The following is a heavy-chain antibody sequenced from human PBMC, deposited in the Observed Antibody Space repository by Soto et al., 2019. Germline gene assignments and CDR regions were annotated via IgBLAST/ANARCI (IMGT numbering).Heavy chain of an antibody. CDR3: ASITTTYFDY. CDR2: IKQDGSEK. Sequence: PGGSLRLSCAASGFMFSAYWMSWVRQAPGKGLEWVANIKQDGSEKYYVDSVKGRFTISRDNAKNSLYLQMNSPRAEDTAVYYCASITTTYFDYWGQGTLVTVSS. V-gene: IGHV3-7*03. CDR1: GFMFSAYW. J-gene: IGHJ4*02. D-gene: IGHD3-22*01.